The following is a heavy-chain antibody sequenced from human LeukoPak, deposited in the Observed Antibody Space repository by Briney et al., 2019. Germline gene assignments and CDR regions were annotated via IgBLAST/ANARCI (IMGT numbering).Heavy chain of an antibody. V-gene: IGHV4-34*01. Sequence: PSETLSLTCAVYGGSFSGYYWSWIRQPPGKGLEWIGEINHSGSTNYNPSLKSRVTISVDTSKNQFSLKLSSVTAADTAVYYCASSRAARTYYYYYYYGMDVWGQGTTVTVSS. CDR2: INHSGST. D-gene: IGHD6-6*01. J-gene: IGHJ6*02. CDR3: ASSRAARTYYYYYYYGMDV. CDR1: GGSFSGYY.